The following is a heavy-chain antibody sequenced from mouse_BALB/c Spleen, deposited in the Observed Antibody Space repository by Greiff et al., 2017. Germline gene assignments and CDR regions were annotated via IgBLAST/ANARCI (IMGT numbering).Heavy chain of an antibody. CDR1: GFTFSSYA. J-gene: IGHJ2*01. V-gene: IGHV5-6-5*01. D-gene: IGHD1-1*01. CDR2: ISSGGST. CDR3: ARGRVTTGSYYFDY. Sequence: EVMLVESGGGLVKPGGSLKLSCAASGFTFSSYAMSWVRQTPEKRLEWVASISSGGSTYYPDSVKGRFTISRDNARNILYLQMSSLRSEDTAMYYCARGRVTTGSYYFDYWGQGTTLTVSS.